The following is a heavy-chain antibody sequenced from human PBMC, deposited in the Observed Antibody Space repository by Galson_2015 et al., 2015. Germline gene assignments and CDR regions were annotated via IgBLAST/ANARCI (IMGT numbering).Heavy chain of an antibody. Sequence: SVKVSCKASGYTFTSYDINWVRQATGQGLEWMGWMNPNSGNTGYAQKFQGRVTMTRNTSISTAYMELSSLRSEDTAVYYCASGADCTGGVCYHPSDYWGQGTLVTVSS. CDR1: GYTFTSYD. CDR2: MNPNSGNT. J-gene: IGHJ4*02. V-gene: IGHV1-8*01. CDR3: ASGADCTGGVCYHPSDY. D-gene: IGHD2-8*02.